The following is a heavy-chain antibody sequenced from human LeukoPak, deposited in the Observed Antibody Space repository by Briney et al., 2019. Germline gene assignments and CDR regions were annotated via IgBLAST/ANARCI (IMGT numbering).Heavy chain of an antibody. CDR1: GFTFSNYG. V-gene: IGHV3-33*01. Sequence: PVRSLRLSCAASGFTFSNYGMHWVRQAPGKGLEWVAVIWYDGSNKYYADSVKGRFTISRDNSKSTLYLQMNTLRAEDTALYYCARDSANFDYWGQGTLVTVSS. D-gene: IGHD6-25*01. CDR2: IWYDGSNK. J-gene: IGHJ4*02. CDR3: ARDSANFDY.